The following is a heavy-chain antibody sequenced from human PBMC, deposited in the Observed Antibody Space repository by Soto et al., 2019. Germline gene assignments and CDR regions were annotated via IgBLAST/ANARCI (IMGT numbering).Heavy chain of an antibody. V-gene: IGHV4-59*01. CDR1: GDSINNYY. CDR3: ARDGNVDGTRRRYYGIAA. CDR2: IYHSGST. D-gene: IGHD2-15*01. Sequence: PSEPTSLTCTVSGDSINNYYWSWIRQPPGKGLEWIGYIYHSGSTDYNPSLKSRVTISVDPSKTQFSLRLSSVTAADTAVYYCARDGNVDGTRRRYYGIAARGSGAKVTVSS. J-gene: IGHJ6*04.